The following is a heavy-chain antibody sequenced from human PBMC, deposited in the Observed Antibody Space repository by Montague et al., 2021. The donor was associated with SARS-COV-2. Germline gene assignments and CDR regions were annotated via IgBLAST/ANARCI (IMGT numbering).Heavy chain of an antibody. D-gene: IGHD3-10*01. V-gene: IGHV4-39*01. CDR1: GGSISSSSYY. CDR3: TRREDYYGSGSYPN. CDR2: IYYSGST. J-gene: IGHJ4*02. Sequence: SETLSLTCTVSGGSISSSSYYWGWIRQPPGKGLEWIGSIYYSGSTYYSPSLKSRVTISVDTSKNQFSLKLSSVTAADTAVYYCTRREDYYGSGSYPNWGQGTLVTVSS.